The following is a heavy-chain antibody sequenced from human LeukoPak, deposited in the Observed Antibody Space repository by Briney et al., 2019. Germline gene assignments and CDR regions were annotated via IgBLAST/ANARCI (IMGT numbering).Heavy chain of an antibody. D-gene: IGHD6-6*01. V-gene: IGHV3-74*01. CDR3: ARGPNSNWSGLDF. CDR2: ISPTRSTT. J-gene: IGHJ4*02. Sequence: ETGGSLRLSCTASGFSFSGHWMHWARQLPGKGLVWVSRISPTRSTTSYADSVKGRFTVSRDNAKNTLYLQVNNLRAEDTAVYYCARGPNSNWSGLDFWGQGTLLTVSS. CDR1: GFSFSGHW.